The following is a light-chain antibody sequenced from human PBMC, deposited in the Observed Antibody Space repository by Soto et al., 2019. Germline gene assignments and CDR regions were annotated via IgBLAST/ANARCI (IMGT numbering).Light chain of an antibody. CDR3: QQYGSSGT. Sequence: EIVLTQSPGTPALSPGERATLSRRASQSVSNHYLAWYQQKPGQAPRLLIYGASNRATGIPDRFSGSGSGTDFTLTISRLEPEDFAVYYCQQYGSSGTFGQGTKVDIK. J-gene: IGKJ1*01. V-gene: IGKV3-20*01. CDR2: GAS. CDR1: QSVSNHY.